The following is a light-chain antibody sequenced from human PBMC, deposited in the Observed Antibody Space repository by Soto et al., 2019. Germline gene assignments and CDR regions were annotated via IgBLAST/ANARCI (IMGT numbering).Light chain of an antibody. CDR3: QQYGSSPPWT. Sequence: EIVLTQSPGTLSLSPGERATLSCSASQSVSSSYLAWYQQKPGQAPRLLIYGASSRATGIADRFSGSGSGTDFTLTISRLEPEDFAVYYCQQYGSSPPWTFGQGTKVEIK. J-gene: IGKJ1*01. V-gene: IGKV3-20*01. CDR2: GAS. CDR1: QSVSSSY.